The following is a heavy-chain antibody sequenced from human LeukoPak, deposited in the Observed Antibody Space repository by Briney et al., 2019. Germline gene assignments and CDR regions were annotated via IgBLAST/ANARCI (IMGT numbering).Heavy chain of an antibody. V-gene: IGHV4-38-2*02. D-gene: IGHD6-13*01. CDR1: GYSISSGYY. Sequence: SETLSLTCTVSGYSISSGYYWGWIRQPPGKGLEWIGSIYHSGSTYYNPSLKSRVTISVDTSKNQFSLKLSSVTAADTAVYYCARSIAAAGNDAFDIWGQGTMVTVSS. CDR2: IYHSGST. J-gene: IGHJ3*02. CDR3: ARSIAAAGNDAFDI.